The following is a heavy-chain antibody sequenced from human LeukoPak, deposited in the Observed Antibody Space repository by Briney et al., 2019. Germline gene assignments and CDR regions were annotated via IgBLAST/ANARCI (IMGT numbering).Heavy chain of an antibody. CDR2: ISTSSIYI. CDR1: GFTFNSYS. CDR3: AELGITMIGGV. Sequence: GGSLRLSCAASGFTFNSYSMNWVRQAAGKGLEWVSSISTSSIYIYYADSVKGRFTISRDNAKNSLYLQMNSLRAEDTAVYYCAELGITMIGGVWGKGTTVTISS. V-gene: IGHV3-21*01. J-gene: IGHJ6*04. D-gene: IGHD3-10*02.